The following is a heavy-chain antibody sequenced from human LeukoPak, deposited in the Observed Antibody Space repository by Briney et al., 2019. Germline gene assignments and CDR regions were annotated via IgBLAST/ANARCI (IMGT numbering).Heavy chain of an antibody. D-gene: IGHD6-13*01. CDR2: MNPNSGNT. J-gene: IGHJ6*03. CDR1: GYTFASYD. Sequence: ASVKVSCKASGYTFASYDINWVRQATGQGLEWMGWMNPNSGNTGYAQKFQGRVTITRNTSISTAYMELSSLRSEDTAVYYCARSSSRQLLGYYYMDVWGKGTTVTVSS. CDR3: ARSSSRQLLGYYYMDV. V-gene: IGHV1-8*03.